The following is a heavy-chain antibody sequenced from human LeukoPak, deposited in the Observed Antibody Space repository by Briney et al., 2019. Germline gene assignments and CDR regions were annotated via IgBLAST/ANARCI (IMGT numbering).Heavy chain of an antibody. CDR1: GFAFRKYA. CDR3: ASLQRAGWYAQSDGLDV. D-gene: IGHD6-19*01. CDR2: ISYDGNHQ. Sequence: GGSLRLSCAASGFAFRKYAIHCVRQPPGKGLEWLTVISYDGNHQYTAESPKGRFPSTKDNDKKTAYLQMNDLRPEDRGVYFGASLQRAGWYAQSDGLDVWGQGTTVFV. V-gene: IGHV3-30*04. J-gene: IGHJ6*02.